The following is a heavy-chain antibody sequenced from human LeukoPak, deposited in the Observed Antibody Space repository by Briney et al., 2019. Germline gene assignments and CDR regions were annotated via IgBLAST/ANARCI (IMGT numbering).Heavy chain of an antibody. CDR2: ISGSGGST. D-gene: IGHD3-22*01. CDR3: AKCYYDSSSYYFGAFDI. J-gene: IGHJ3*02. CDR1: GFTFNSYA. V-gene: IGHV3-23*01. Sequence: GGSLRLSCAASGFTFNSYAMSWVRQAPGKGLEWVSAISGSGGSTYYADSVKGRFTISRDNSKNTLYLQVNSLRAEDTAVYYCAKCYYDSSSYYFGAFDIWGQGTMVTVSS.